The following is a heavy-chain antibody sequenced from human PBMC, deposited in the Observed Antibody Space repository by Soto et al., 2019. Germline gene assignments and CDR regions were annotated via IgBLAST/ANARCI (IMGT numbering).Heavy chain of an antibody. D-gene: IGHD1-1*01. V-gene: IGHV2-5*01. J-gene: IGHJ3*01. CDR2: IYWNDDK. CDR1: GFSLSTAGVG. CDR3: AQRVGTSTTGGAFHV. Sequence: QITLKESGPTLVKPTQTLTLNCTFSGFSLSTAGVGVGWIRQPPGKALEWLAVIYWNDDKRYSPSLRTRLSITKDTSKNQVVLTLTNMDPGDTATFFCAQRVGTSTTGGAFHVWGQGTMVTVSS.